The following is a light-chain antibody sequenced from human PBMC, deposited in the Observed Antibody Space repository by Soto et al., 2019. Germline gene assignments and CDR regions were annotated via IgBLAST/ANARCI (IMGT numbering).Light chain of an antibody. CDR2: DAS. J-gene: IGKJ4*01. CDR3: KQRSNWPPVT. Sequence: EIVLTQSPGTLSLSPGERATLSCRASQSVSNYLAWYQQKPGQAPRLLIYDASNRASGIPARFSGSGSGTDFTLPISSLDPEGFAVYYCKQRSNWPPVTFGGGTKVEIK. CDR1: QSVSNY. V-gene: IGKV3-11*01.